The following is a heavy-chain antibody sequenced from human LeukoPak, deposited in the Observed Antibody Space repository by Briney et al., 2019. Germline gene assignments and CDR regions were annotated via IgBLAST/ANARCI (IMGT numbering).Heavy chain of an antibody. CDR1: GFTFSDYA. V-gene: IGHV3-30-3*01. D-gene: IGHD1-7*01. CDR3: ARDYWWNYEY. Sequence: GGSLRLSCAASGFTFSDYAMHWVRQAPGKGLEWVAVISKDGSDKYYPGSVRGRFTISRDNSKNTIYLQMDSLRAEDTAIYYCARDYWWNYEYWGQGTLVTVSS. CDR2: ISKDGSDK. J-gene: IGHJ4*02.